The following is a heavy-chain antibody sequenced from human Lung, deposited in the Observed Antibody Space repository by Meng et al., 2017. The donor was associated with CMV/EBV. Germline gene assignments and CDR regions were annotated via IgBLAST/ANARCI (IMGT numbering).Heavy chain of an antibody. Sequence: ASVXVSCKASGYTFTGYYMHWVRQAPRQGLEWMGWINPNSGGTNYAQKFQGRVTMTRDTSISTAYMELSRLRSDDTAVYYCARGVGYCSSTSCQVWFDPWGQGTLVTVSS. CDR3: ARGVGYCSSTSCQVWFDP. V-gene: IGHV1-2*02. CDR1: GYTFTGYY. D-gene: IGHD2-2*01. CDR2: INPNSGGT. J-gene: IGHJ5*02.